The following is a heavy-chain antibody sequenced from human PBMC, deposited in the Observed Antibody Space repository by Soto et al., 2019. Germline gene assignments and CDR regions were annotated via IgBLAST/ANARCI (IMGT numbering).Heavy chain of an antibody. J-gene: IGHJ4*02. V-gene: IGHV4-4*02. Sequence: VQLTESGPGLVRPSGTLSLTCDVSGGSITTSVLWTWVRQFPGRGLEWIGEIAHDGHTNYNPSLSGRVTTSVDVSISQCSLTAAAVNAADTAVYFCAGGRDFDYWGQGTLVTVSS. CDR1: GGSITTSVL. CDR3: AGGRDFDY. D-gene: IGHD1-26*01. CDR2: IAHDGHT.